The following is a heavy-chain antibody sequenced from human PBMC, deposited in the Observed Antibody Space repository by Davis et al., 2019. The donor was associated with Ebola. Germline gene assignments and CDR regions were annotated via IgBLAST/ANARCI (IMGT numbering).Heavy chain of an antibody. D-gene: IGHD2-2*01. CDR2: INHSGST. V-gene: IGHV4-34*01. CDR3: ARALPRYCSSTSCQRGGWFDP. CDR1: GFTFISYS. J-gene: IGHJ5*02. Sequence: GSLRLSCAVSGFTFISYSMNWVRQPPGKGLEWIGEINHSGSTNYNPSLKSRVTISVDTSKNQFSLKLSSVTAADTAVYYCARALPRYCSSTSCQRGGWFDPWGQGTLVTVSS.